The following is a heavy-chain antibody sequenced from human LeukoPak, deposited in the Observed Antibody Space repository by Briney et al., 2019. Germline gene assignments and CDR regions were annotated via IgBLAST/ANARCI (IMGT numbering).Heavy chain of an antibody. CDR3: ARTKLGYDILTGYYKEPYNWCDP. CDR1: GFTFSSYA. V-gene: IGHV3-23*01. CDR2: ISGSGGST. Sequence: GGSLRLSCAASGFTFSSYAMSWVRQAPGKGLEWVSAISGSGGSTYYADSVKGRFTISRDNSKSTLYLQMNSLRAEDTAVYYCARTKLGYDILTGYYKEPYNWCDPWGQGTLVTVSS. D-gene: IGHD3-9*01. J-gene: IGHJ5*02.